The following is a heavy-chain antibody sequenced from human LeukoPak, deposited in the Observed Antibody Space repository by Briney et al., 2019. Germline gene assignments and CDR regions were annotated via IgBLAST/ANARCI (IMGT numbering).Heavy chain of an antibody. CDR2: ISGSGGST. CDR1: GFTFSSYA. CDR3: AKGARWLVRSHYFDY. V-gene: IGHV3-23*01. D-gene: IGHD6-19*01. Sequence: NPGGSLRLSCAASGFTFSSYAMSWVRQVPGKGLEWVSAISGSGGSTYYADSVKRRFTISRDNSKNTLYLQMNSLRAEDTAVYHCAKGARWLVRSHYFDYWGQGTLVTVSS. J-gene: IGHJ4*02.